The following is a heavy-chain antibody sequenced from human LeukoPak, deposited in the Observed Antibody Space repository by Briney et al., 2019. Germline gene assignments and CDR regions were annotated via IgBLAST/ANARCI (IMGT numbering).Heavy chain of an antibody. CDR2: ISSSGSTI. Sequence: GGSLRLSCAASGFTFSDYYMSWIRQAPGKGLEWVSYISSSGSTIYYADSVKGRFTISRDNAKNSLYLQMNSLRAEDTAVYYCARDPGYYDCSGYFYYYGMDVWGQGTTVTVSS. J-gene: IGHJ6*02. V-gene: IGHV3-11*01. CDR3: ARDPGYYDCSGYFYYYGMDV. CDR1: GFTFSDYY. D-gene: IGHD3-22*01.